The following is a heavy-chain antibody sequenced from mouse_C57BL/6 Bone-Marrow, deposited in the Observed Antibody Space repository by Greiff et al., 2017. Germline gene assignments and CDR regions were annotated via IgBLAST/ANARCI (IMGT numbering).Heavy chain of an antibody. J-gene: IGHJ1*03. Sequence: VQLQESGAELVRPGTSVKVSCKASGYAFTNYLIEWVKQRPGQGLEWIGVINPGSGGTNYNEKFKGKATLTADKYSSTAYMQLSSLTSEDSAVYFCALTGHWYFDVWGTGTTVTVSS. D-gene: IGHD4-1*01. CDR1: GYAFTNYL. CDR3: ALTGHWYFDV. CDR2: INPGSGGT. V-gene: IGHV1-54*01.